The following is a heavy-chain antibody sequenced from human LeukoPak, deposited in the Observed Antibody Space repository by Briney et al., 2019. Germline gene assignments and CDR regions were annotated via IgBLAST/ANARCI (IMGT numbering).Heavy chain of an antibody. CDR3: ARLREREYYDFWSGYYGEYYYYGMDV. CDR2: MNPNSGNT. D-gene: IGHD3-3*01. CDR1: GYTFTSYD. Sequence: ASVKVSCKASGYTFTSYDINWVRQATGQGLEWMGWMNPNSGNTGYAQKFRGRVTMTRNTSISTAYMELSSLRSEDTAVYYCARLREREYYDFWSGYYGEYYYYGMDVWGQGTTVTVSS. V-gene: IGHV1-8*01. J-gene: IGHJ6*02.